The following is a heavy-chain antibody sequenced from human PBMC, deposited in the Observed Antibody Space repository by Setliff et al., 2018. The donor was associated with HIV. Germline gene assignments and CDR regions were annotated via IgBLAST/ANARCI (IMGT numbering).Heavy chain of an antibody. D-gene: IGHD3-16*01. CDR1: GFTFSSSE. V-gene: IGHV3-48*03. Sequence: QTGGSLRLSCAASGFTFSSSEMNWVRQAPGKGLEWVSYISSSGGTIYYADSVKGRFTISRDNAKKSMYLQMNSLRAEDTAVYYCASLWVTPPPGFWGRGTLVTVSS. J-gene: IGHJ4*02. CDR2: ISSSGGTI. CDR3: ASLWVTPPPGF.